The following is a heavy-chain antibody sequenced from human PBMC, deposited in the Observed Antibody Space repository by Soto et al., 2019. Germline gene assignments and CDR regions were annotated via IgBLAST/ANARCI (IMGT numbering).Heavy chain of an antibody. CDR2: IYWNDDK. CDR3: AHSPWGAAPDY. D-gene: IGHD3-16*01. V-gene: IGHV2-5*01. CDR1: GFSVSARGVG. Sequence: GPTLVNPTQTLTLTCALSGFSVSARGVGVGWIRQPPGKALEWLAIIYWNDDKLYRPSLQSRLTITKDTSKNQVVLTMTNMDPVDTATYYCAHSPWGAAPDYWGQGTPVTVSS. J-gene: IGHJ4*02.